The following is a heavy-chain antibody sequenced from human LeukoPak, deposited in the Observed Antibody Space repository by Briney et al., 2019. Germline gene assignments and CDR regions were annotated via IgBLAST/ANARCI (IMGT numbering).Heavy chain of an antibody. CDR1: GGSITSYY. V-gene: IGHV4-4*07. D-gene: IGHD3-9*01. J-gene: IGHJ4*02. CDR3: ARVSDFLTGFDY. CDR2: IYASGGT. Sequence: PSETLSLTCTVSGGSITSYYWSWIRQPAGKGLEWIGRIYASGGTNHSPSLKSRVTMSIDTSKNQFSLKLSSVTAADTAVYYCARVSDFLTGFDYWGQGTLVTVSS.